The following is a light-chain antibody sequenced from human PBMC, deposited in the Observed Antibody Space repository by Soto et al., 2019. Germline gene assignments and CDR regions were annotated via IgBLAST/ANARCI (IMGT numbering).Light chain of an antibody. CDR2: GAS. V-gene: IGKV3-20*01. CDR1: QSVSSK. J-gene: IGKJ5*01. CDR3: QQYGGSPIT. Sequence: EIVLTQSPGTLSLSPGERATLSCRASQSVSSKLAWYQQKPGQAPRLLISGASSRATGIPDRFSGSGSGTGFTLTISRLEPEDFAMYFCQQYGGSPITFGQGTRLEIK.